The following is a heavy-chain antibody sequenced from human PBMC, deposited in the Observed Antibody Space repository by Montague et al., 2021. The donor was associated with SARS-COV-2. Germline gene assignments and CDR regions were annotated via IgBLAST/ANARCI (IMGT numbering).Heavy chain of an antibody. CDR3: AREGGWLTRGSYYFDY. D-gene: IGHD3-22*01. Sequence: SETLSLTCTVSGGPISSSSYYWGWIRQPPGKGLEWIGSIDYSGXTXYXXXXEXRVTIAVDTSKNQFSLKLSSVTAADTAVYCCAREGGWLTRGSYYFDYWGQGTLVTVSS. V-gene: IGHV4-39*07. CDR2: IDYSGXT. CDR1: GGPISSSSYY. J-gene: IGHJ4*02.